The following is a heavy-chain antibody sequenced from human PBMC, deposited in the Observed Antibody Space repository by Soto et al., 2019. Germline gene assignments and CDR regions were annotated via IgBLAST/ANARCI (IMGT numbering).Heavy chain of an antibody. Sequence: QVQLVQSGAEVKKPGASVKVSCKAYGYTFTTYALHWVRQAPGQRLEWMGWINADNGNTKYSQKFQGRVTITRDTSASTAYMELSSLRSEDTAVYYCARSVRYFDWLLTGYWGQGTLVTVSS. D-gene: IGHD3-9*01. CDR1: GYTFTTYA. CDR2: INADNGNT. J-gene: IGHJ4*02. V-gene: IGHV1-3*01. CDR3: ARSVRYFDWLLTGY.